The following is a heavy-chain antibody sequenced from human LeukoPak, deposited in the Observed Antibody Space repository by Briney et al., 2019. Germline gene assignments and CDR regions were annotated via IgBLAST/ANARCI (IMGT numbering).Heavy chain of an antibody. Sequence: GGSLRLSCAASGFTFSSYGMHWVRQAPGKGLEWVAVISYDGSNKYYADSVKGRFTISRDNSKKTLYLQMNSLRAEDTAVYYCAKSTLDIVVVPAAMSRYYYGMDGWGQGTTVTVSS. V-gene: IGHV3-30*18. J-gene: IGHJ6*02. CDR3: AKSTLDIVVVPAAMSRYYYGMDG. CDR1: GFTFSSYG. CDR2: ISYDGSNK. D-gene: IGHD2-2*03.